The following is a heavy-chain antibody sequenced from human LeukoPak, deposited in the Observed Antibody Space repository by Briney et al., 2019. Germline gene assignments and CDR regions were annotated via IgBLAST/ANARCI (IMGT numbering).Heavy chain of an antibody. CDR2: ISGSGGST. CDR3: AGSQNYDFWSGYSRNPYYYYYGMDV. Sequence: GGSLRLSCAASGFTFSSYAMSWVRQAPGKGLEWVSAISGSGGSTYYADSVKGRFTISRDNSKNTLYLQMNSLRAEDTAVYYCAGSQNYDFWSGYSRNPYYYYYGMDVWGQGTTVTVSS. D-gene: IGHD3-3*01. V-gene: IGHV3-23*01. J-gene: IGHJ6*02. CDR1: GFTFSSYA.